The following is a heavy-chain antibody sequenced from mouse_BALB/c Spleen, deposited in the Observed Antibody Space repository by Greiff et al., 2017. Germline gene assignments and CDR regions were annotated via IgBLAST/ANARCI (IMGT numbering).Heavy chain of an antibody. CDR1: GFTFSSFG. CDR2: ISSGSSTI. Sequence: EVQRVESGGGLVQPGGSRKLSCAASGFTFSSFGMHWVRQAPEKGLEWVAYISSGSSTIYYADTVKGRYTISRDNPKNTLFLHMTSLRSEDTAMYYYAALDGYYYAMDYWGQGTSVTVSS. D-gene: IGHD2-3*01. J-gene: IGHJ4*01. CDR3: AALDGYYYAMDY. V-gene: IGHV5-17*02.